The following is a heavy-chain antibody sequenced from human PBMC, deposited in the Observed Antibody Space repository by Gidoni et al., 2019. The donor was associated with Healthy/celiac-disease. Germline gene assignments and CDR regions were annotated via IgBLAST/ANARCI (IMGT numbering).Heavy chain of an antibody. CDR3: ARERDGYIDY. CDR1: GGSISSYY. V-gene: IGHV4-59*01. J-gene: IGHJ4*02. CDR2: IYYSGST. Sequence: QVQLQESGPGLVKPSETLSLTCTVSGGSISSYYWRWIRQPPGKGLEWIGYIYYSGSTNYNPSLKRRVTISVDTSKNQFSLELSSVTAADTAVYYCARERDGYIDYWGQGTLVTVSS.